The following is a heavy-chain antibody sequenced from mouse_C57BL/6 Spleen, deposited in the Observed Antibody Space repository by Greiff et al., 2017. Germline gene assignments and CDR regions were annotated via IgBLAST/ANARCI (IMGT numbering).Heavy chain of an antibody. CDR2: INPNNGGT. CDR1: GYTFTDYY. J-gene: IGHJ1*03. Sequence: EVQLQQSGPELVKPGASVKISCKASGYTFTDYYMNWVKQSHGKSLEWIGDINPNNGGTSYNQKFKGKATLTVDKSSSTAYMELRSLTSEDSAVYYCAKKFYYDYDVGYFDVWGTGTTVTVSS. CDR3: AKKFYYDYDVGYFDV. D-gene: IGHD2-4*01. V-gene: IGHV1-26*01.